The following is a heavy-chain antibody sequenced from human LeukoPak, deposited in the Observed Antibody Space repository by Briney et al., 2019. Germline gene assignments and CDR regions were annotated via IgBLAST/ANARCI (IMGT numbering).Heavy chain of an antibody. V-gene: IGHV1-18*04. CDR1: GYTFTSYG. CDR3: ARDGEYGDYVDY. CDR2: ISAYNGNT. D-gene: IGHD3-10*01. J-gene: IGHJ4*02. Sequence: ASVKVSCKASGYTFTSYGISWVRQAPGQGLEWMGWISAYNGNTNYTQKLQGRVTMTTDPSTSTAYMELRSLRSDDTAVYYCARDGEYGDYVDYWGQGTLVTVSS.